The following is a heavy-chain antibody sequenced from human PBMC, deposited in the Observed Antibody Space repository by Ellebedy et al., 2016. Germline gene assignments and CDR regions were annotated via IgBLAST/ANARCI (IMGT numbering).Heavy chain of an antibody. CDR1: GFTFSIYS. CDR2: ISSSSDTI. Sequence: GESLKISXVASGFTFSIYSMNWVRQAPGKGLEWVSYISSSSDTIYYADSVKGRFTISRDNAKNSLFLQMNSLRDEDTAVYYCARVAAAGFYLNWFDPWGQGTLVTVSS. D-gene: IGHD6-13*01. V-gene: IGHV3-48*02. J-gene: IGHJ5*02. CDR3: ARVAAAGFYLNWFDP.